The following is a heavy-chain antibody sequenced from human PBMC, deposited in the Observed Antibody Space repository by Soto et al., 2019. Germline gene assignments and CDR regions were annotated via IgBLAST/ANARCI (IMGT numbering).Heavy chain of an antibody. CDR2: FDPEDGET. D-gene: IGHD2-2*01. CDR3: ATTPPSSCSSTSCYLDDD. J-gene: IGHJ4*02. Sequence: ASVKVSCKVSGYTLTELSMHWVRQAPGKGLEWMGGFDPEDGETIYAQKFQGRVTMTEDTSTDTAYMELSSLRSEDTAVYYCATTPPSSCSSTSCYLDDDWGQGTRVTVSS. V-gene: IGHV1-24*01. CDR1: GYTLTELS.